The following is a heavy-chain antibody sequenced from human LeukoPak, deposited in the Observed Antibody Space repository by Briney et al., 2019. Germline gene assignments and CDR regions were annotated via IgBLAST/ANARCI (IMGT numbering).Heavy chain of an antibody. CDR2: ISYDGSNK. CDR3: ARDRGGFGDFFDY. J-gene: IGHJ4*02. Sequence: GGSLRLSCTASGFTFGDDGMSWVRQAPGKGLEWVAVISYDGSNKYYADSVKGRFTISRDNSKNTLYLQMNSLRAEDTAVYYCARDRGGFGDFFDYWGQGTLVTVSS. V-gene: IGHV3-30-3*01. CDR1: GFTFGDDG. D-gene: IGHD3-10*01.